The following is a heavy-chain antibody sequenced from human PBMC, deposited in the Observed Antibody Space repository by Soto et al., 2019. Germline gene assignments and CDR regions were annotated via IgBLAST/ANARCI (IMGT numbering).Heavy chain of an antibody. J-gene: IGHJ2*01. CDR1: GFPFRRYS. Sequence: QVVESGGGLVLPGGSLRLSCAASGFPFRRYSMNWVRQAPGKGLEWVSYISDSSSSIHDADSVKGRFTISRDNAKNSLYLQMNSLRVEGTAVYYCAVGIVVARGYFDLWGRGTLVTVSS. D-gene: IGHD6-19*01. CDR3: AVGIVVARGYFDL. V-gene: IGHV3-48*01. CDR2: ISDSSSSI.